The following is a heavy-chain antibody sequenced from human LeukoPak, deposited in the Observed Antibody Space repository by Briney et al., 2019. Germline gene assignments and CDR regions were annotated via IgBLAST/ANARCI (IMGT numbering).Heavy chain of an antibody. V-gene: IGHV1-46*01. CDR3: ARGVMVRGVIKYFDY. D-gene: IGHD3-10*01. J-gene: IGHJ4*02. CDR2: INPSGGST. CDR1: GYTFTSYY. Sequence: ASVKVSCKASGYTFTSYYMHWVRQAPGQGLEWMGIINPSGGSTSYAQKFQGRVTMTRDMSTSTVYMELSSLRSEDTAVYYCARGVMVRGVIKYFDYWGQGTLVTVSS.